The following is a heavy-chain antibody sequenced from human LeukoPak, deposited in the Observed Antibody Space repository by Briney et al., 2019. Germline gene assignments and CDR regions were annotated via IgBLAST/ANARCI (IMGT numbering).Heavy chain of an antibody. D-gene: IGHD3-3*01. CDR3: ARVNYDFWSGFEI. V-gene: IGHV1-2*02. Sequence: ASVKVSCEASGYTFTGTYMHWVRQAPGQGRGWMGWINPKSGGAHYAQKFQGRVTLTRDTSISTDYMGQSRARSDDTAEYYCARVNYDFWSGFEIWGQGTLVTVSS. CDR1: GYTFTGTY. J-gene: IGHJ4*02. CDR2: INPKSGGA.